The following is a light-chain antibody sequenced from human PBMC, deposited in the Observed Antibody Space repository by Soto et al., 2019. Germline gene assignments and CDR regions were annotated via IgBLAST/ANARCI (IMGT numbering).Light chain of an antibody. J-gene: IGKJ2*01. Sequence: DIQMTQSPSSLSASVGDRVTITCRASQSIRSYLNWYQQKPGKAPKLLIYAASSLQSGVPSRFSGSGSGTDFTLTISSLQPEDFATYYCQQNYSSPYTFGRGTKLEIK. CDR3: QQNYSSPYT. CDR2: AAS. V-gene: IGKV1-39*01. CDR1: QSIRSY.